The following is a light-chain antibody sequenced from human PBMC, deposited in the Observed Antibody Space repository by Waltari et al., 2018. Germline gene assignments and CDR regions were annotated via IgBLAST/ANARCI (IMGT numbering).Light chain of an antibody. Sequence: SALTQPDSVSGSPGQSITISCSGISSDSGGYEYVSWYQQHPGKAPKVIIYDVNNPPSGVSNRFSGSKSGSSASLTISGLQAEDEADYYCSSFTSSTTGIFGGGTK. J-gene: IGLJ2*01. CDR1: SSDSGGYEY. CDR2: DVN. V-gene: IGLV2-14*03. CDR3: SSFTSSTTGI.